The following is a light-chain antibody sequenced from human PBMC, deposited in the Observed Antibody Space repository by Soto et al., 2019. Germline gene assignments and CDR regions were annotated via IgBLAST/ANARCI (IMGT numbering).Light chain of an antibody. J-gene: IGKJ1*01. CDR1: QSISSW. CDR3: QHYNSYSEA. V-gene: IGKV1-5*03. Sequence: DIQMTQSPSILSACVGDRVTITCRASQSISSWLAWYQQKPGKAPNLLIHKASHLESGVPSRFSGSGSGTEFTLTISSLQPDDFATYYCQHYNSYSEAFGQGTKVDIK. CDR2: KAS.